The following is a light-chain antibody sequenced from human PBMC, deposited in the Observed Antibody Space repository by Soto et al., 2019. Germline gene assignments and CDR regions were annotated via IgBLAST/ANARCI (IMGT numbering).Light chain of an antibody. CDR3: QQSYTRT. Sequence: DIQLTHSPSSLSASVGDRVSISCRASQSISNYLNWYQQKPGKAPKVLIFAASRLQSGVPSRFSGSGSGTDFTLTISSLQPEDFATYYCQQSYTRTFGQGTKVDI. CDR2: AAS. V-gene: IGKV1-39*01. J-gene: IGKJ1*01. CDR1: QSISNY.